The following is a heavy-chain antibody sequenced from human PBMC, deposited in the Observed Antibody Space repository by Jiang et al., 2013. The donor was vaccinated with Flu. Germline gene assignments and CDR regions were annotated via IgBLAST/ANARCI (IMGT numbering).Heavy chain of an antibody. CDR2: ISSSSTTI. CDR3: ALQPIFGVDG. Sequence: QLLESGEAWYXPGGSLRLSCVASGFTFSTYALNWVHQAPGKGLEWVSYISSSSTTIFYADSVKGRFTISRDNARNSLHLQMNSLRAEDTAVYYCALQPIFGVDGWGQGTTVTV. CDR1: GFTFSTYA. V-gene: IGHV3-48*01. J-gene: IGHJ6*02. D-gene: IGHD4-11*01.